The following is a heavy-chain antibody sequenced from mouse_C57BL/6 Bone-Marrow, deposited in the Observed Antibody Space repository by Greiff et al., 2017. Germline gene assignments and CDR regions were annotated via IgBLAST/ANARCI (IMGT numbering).Heavy chain of an antibody. V-gene: IGHV14-4*01. Sequence: VQLQQSGAELVRPGASVTLSCTASGFNIKDDYMHWVKQRPEQGLEWIGWIDPENGDTEYASKFQGKATITADTSSNTAYLQLSSLTSEDTAVYYCTTGATVVYFDYWGQGTALTVSS. J-gene: IGHJ2*01. CDR3: TTGATVVYFDY. D-gene: IGHD1-1*01. CDR1: GFNIKDDY. CDR2: IDPENGDT.